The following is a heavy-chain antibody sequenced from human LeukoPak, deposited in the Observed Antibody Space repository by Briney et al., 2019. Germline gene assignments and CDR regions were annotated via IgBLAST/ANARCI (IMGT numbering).Heavy chain of an antibody. D-gene: IGHD6-13*01. CDR3: ARGPRAAADDY. CDR1: GYTFTTYD. CDR2: INAGNGNT. J-gene: IGHJ4*02. Sequence: ASVKVSCKASGYTFTTYDISWVRQAPGQGLEWMGWINAGNGNTKYSQKFQGRVTITRDTSASTAYMELSSLTSEDTAVYYCARGPRAAADDYWGQGTLVTVSS. V-gene: IGHV1-3*01.